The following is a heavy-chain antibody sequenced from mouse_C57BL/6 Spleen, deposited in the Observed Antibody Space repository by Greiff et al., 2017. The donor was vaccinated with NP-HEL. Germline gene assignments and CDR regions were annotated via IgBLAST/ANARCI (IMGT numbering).Heavy chain of an antibody. V-gene: IGHV1-18*01. CDR3: ARYYGSSPWYFDV. CDR1: GYTFTDYN. D-gene: IGHD1-1*01. CDR2: INPNNGGT. Sequence: EVQLQQSGPELVKPGASVKITCKASGYTFTDYNMDWVKQSHGKSLEWIGDINPNNGGTIYNQKFKGKATLTVDKSSSTAYMELRSLTSEDTAVYYCARYYGSSPWYFDVWGTGTTVTVSS. J-gene: IGHJ1*03.